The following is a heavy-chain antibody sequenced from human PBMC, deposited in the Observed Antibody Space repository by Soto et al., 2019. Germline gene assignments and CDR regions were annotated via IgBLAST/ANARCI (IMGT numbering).Heavy chain of an antibody. CDR2: ISAYNGNT. CDR1: GYTFTSNG. D-gene: IGHD4-17*01. Sequence: GTSVKVSCKASGYTFTSNGSSWVRQAPGQGLEWMGWISAYNGNTNYAQKLQGRVTMTTDTSTSTAYMELRSLRSDDTAVYYCARMDYGVAFDIWGQGTMVTVSS. J-gene: IGHJ3*02. V-gene: IGHV1-18*01. CDR3: ARMDYGVAFDI.